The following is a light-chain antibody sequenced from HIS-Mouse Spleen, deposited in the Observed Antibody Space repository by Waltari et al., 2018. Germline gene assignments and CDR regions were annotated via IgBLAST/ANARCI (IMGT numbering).Light chain of an antibody. Sequence: DIVMTQSPDSLAVSLGERATINCKSSQSVLYSSNNKNDLAWYQQKPGQPPKLLIYLASTRESGVPDRFSGSGSGTDFTLTISSLQAEDVAVYYCQQYYSTPPWTFGQGTKVEIK. CDR3: QQYYSTPPWT. V-gene: IGKV4-1*01. CDR2: LAS. CDR1: QSVLYSSNNKND. J-gene: IGKJ1*01.